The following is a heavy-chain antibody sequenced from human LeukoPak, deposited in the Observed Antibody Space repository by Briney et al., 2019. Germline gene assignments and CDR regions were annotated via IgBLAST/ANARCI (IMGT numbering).Heavy chain of an antibody. CDR3: ARSISTSIVVVPAEGYFDY. Sequence: GGSLRLSCAASGFTVSSNYMSWVRQAPGKGLVWVSRINSDGSSTTYADSVKGRFTISRGNAKNTLFLQMNTLRAEDTAVYYCARSISTSIVVVPAEGYFDYWGQGTLVTVSS. CDR2: INSDGSST. D-gene: IGHD2-2*01. V-gene: IGHV3-74*01. CDR1: GFTVSSNY. J-gene: IGHJ4*02.